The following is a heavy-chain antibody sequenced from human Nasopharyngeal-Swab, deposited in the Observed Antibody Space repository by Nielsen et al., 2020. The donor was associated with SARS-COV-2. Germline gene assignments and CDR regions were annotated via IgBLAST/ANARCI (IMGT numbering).Heavy chain of an antibody. CDR1: GFTFSSYG. D-gene: IGHD3-10*01. J-gene: IGHJ6*03. CDR3: ARGTGSYYTYYYYMDV. V-gene: IGHV3-33*01. CDR2: IWYDGSNK. Sequence: GGSLRLSCAASGFTFSSYGMHWVRQAPGKGLEWVAVIWYDGSNKYYADSVKGRFTISRDNSKNTLYLQMNSLRAEDTAVYYCARGTGSYYTYYYYMDVWGKGTTVTVS.